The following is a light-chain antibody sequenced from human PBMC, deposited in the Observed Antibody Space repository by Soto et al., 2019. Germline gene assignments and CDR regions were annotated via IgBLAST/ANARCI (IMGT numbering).Light chain of an antibody. J-gene: IGKJ4*01. CDR2: KAS. V-gene: IGKV1-5*03. CDR3: QQYASFVT. CDR1: QSISSW. Sequence: DIQMTQSPSTLSACVRDRVTITCRASQSISSWLAWYQQKPGKAPKLLIYKASSLQSGVPSRFSGSGSGTEFTLTISSLQPDDFATYYCQQYASFVTFGGGTKVEI.